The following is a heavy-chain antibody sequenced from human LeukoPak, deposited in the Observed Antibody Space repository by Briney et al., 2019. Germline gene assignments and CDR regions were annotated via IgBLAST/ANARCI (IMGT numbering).Heavy chain of an antibody. D-gene: IGHD5-18*01. V-gene: IGHV3-30*18. CDR1: GFTFSSHG. Sequence: GRSLRLSCAASGFTFSSHGMHWVRQAPGKGLEWLSFISYDAINKYYADSVKGRLTISGDNSKNTVYLQMNSLRAEDTAVYYCAKDLKQEWLLDYWGQGTLVTVSS. J-gene: IGHJ4*02. CDR2: ISYDAINK. CDR3: AKDLKQEWLLDY.